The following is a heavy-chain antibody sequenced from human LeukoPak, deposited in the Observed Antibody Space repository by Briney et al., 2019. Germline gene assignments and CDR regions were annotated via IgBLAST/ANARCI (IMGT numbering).Heavy chain of an antibody. CDR2: ITRNSSYI. V-gene: IGHV3-21*01. Sequence: GGSLRLSCAASGFTFSKYSMNWVRQAPGKGLEWVSSITRNSSYIYYADSVKGRFTISRDSAKNSLYLQMNSLRAEDTAVYYCARDLEVRETIFGVVIGSYFDYWGQGTLVTVSS. CDR3: ARDLEVRETIFGVVIGSYFDY. CDR1: GFTFSKYS. J-gene: IGHJ4*02. D-gene: IGHD3-3*01.